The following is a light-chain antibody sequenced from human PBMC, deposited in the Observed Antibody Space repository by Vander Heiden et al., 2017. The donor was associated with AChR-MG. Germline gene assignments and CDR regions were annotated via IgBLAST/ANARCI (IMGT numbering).Light chain of an antibody. J-gene: IGLJ3*02. CDR1: SSNIGRNT. CDR3: AAWDDSLNGWV. V-gene: IGLV1-44*01. CDR2: SNN. Sequence: HSVLTPPPSASGTPGQRVTISCSCSSSNIGRNTINWYQQSPGTAPKLLIYSNNQRPAGVPDRFSGSKAGTSASLASSGLQSEDEADYYCAAWDDSLNGWVFGGGTKLTVL.